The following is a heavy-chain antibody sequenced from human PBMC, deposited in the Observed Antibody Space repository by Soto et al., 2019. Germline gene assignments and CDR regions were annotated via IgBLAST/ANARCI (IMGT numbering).Heavy chain of an antibody. CDR1: GGSISSYY. CDR3: ARAPLRVRGGIITGAFDI. J-gene: IGHJ3*02. V-gene: IGHV4-59*01. CDR2: IYYSGST. D-gene: IGHD3-10*01. Sequence: PSETLSLPCTVSGGSISSYYWRWIRQPPGKGLEWIGYIYYSGSTNYNPSLKSRVTISVDTSKNQFSLKLSSVTAADTAVYYCARAPLRVRGGIITGAFDILGQGTMVTVSS.